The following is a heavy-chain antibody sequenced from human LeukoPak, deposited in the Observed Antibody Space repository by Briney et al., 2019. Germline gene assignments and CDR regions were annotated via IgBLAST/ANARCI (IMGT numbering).Heavy chain of an antibody. J-gene: IGHJ5*02. CDR1: GGTFSSYA. CDR2: IIPILGIA. V-gene: IGHV1-69*04. CDR3: ARGVHGPFDP. Sequence: ASVKVSCKASGGTFSSYAISWVRQAPGQGLEWMGRIIPILGIANYAQKLQGRVTMTTGTSTSTAYMELRSLRSDDTAVYYCARGVHGPFDPWGQGTLVTVSS.